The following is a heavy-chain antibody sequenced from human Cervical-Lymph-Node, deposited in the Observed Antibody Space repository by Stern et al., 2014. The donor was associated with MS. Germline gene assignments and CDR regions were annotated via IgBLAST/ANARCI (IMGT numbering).Heavy chain of an antibody. CDR3: ASCDGYSFAS. J-gene: IGHJ4*02. CDR1: GAPITTNH. Sequence: VQLEESGPGLVKPSETLSLTCVVSGAPITTNHWSWIRQSPGKGLEWIANVHYSGTSSYNPALPSRVTTAIATPPKQFPLSLGSVPAADTAVYFCASCDGYSFASWGQGTLVTVSS. D-gene: IGHD4-17*01. V-gene: IGHV4-59*08. CDR2: VHYSGTS.